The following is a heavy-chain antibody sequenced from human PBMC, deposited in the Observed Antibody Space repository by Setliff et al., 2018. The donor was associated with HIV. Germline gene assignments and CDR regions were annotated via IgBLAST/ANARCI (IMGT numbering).Heavy chain of an antibody. CDR2: FHATGVT. CDR1: GGSLNGYS. V-gene: IGHV4-4*07. Sequence: SETLSLTCTVSGGSLNGYSWSWIRQAAGEGLEWVGRFHATGVTNYSPSLKSRVIVSEDTSRDQFFLKLTSVTADDTAIYYCARGPPFAYWGQGLLVTVSS. CDR3: ARGPPFAY. J-gene: IGHJ4*02.